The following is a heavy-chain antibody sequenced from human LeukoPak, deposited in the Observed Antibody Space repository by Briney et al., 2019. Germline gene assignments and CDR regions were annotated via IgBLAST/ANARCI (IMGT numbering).Heavy chain of an antibody. V-gene: IGHV1-69*05. CDR3: AREWELQGAGDY. CDR1: GGTFSSYA. J-gene: IGHJ4*02. Sequence: SVKVSCKASGGTFSSYAISWVRQAPGQGLEWMGGIIPIFGTANYAQKFQGRVTITTDESTSTAYMELRSLRSDDTAVYYCAREWELQGAGDYWGQGTLVTVSS. D-gene: IGHD1-26*01. CDR2: IIPIFGTA.